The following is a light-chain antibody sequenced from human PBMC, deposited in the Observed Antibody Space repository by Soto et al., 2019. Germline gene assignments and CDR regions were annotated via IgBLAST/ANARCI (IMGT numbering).Light chain of an antibody. CDR2: GAS. J-gene: IGKJ4*01. CDR3: QQYGSSSLT. CDR1: QSVSSSY. Sequence: EIVLTQSPGTLSLSPGERATLSCRASQSVSSSYLAWYQQKPGQAPRLLIYGASGRATGIPDRFSGSGSGTDFTTAISRLETEDFAVYYCQQYGSSSLTFGGGTKVEIK. V-gene: IGKV3-20*01.